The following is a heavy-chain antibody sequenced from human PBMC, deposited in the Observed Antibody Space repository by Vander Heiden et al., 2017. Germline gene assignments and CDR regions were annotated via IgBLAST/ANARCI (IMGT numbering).Heavy chain of an antibody. D-gene: IGHD6-13*01. CDR1: GYPFRRHG. J-gene: IGHJ4*02. Sequence: EVQLVESGGGVVQPGESLGVYCAAYGYPFRRHGINWVRRAPGKGLEWVAKIKQDGSEKYYVYSVKCRFTISRDNAKNSLYLQMNSLRAEDTAVYYCARGGIAAAGRPYYFDYWGQGTLVTVSS. CDR2: IKQDGSEK. V-gene: IGHV3-7*01. CDR3: ARGGIAAAGRPYYFDY.